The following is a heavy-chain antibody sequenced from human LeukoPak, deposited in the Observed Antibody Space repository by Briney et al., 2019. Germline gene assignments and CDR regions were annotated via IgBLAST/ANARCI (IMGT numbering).Heavy chain of an antibody. D-gene: IGHD4-11*01. CDR1: GYTFTSYD. J-gene: IGHJ6*02. V-gene: IGHV1-8*01. CDR2: MNPNSGNT. Sequence: GASVKVSCKASGYTFTSYDINWVRQATGQGLEWMGWMNPNSGNTGYAQKFQGRVTMTRNTSISTAYMELSSLRSDDTAVYYCARDYSNSDYYYYGMDVWGQGTTVTVSS. CDR3: ARDYSNSDYYYYGMDV.